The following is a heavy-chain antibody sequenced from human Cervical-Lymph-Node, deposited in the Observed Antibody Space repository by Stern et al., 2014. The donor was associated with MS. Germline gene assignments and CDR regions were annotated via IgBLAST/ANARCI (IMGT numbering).Heavy chain of an antibody. CDR2: IDPNGGST. Sequence: VPLVESGAEVKKPGASVKVSCEASGYTLTSYSMHWVRQAPGQGLEWLGVIDPNGGSTRYAQKFQGRVSMTSDTSTTTVYIEVSGLRSEDTAVYYCARGDHYYSYGLDVWGQGTTVTVSS. J-gene: IGHJ6*02. V-gene: IGHV1-46*03. CDR3: ARGDHYYSYGLDV. CDR1: GYTLTSYS.